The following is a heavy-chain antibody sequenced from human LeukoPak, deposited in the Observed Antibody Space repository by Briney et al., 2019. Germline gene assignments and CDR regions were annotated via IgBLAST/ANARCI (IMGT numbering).Heavy chain of an antibody. J-gene: IGHJ4*02. D-gene: IGHD4-11*01. CDR3: ARDLGVTTETSSVY. CDR1: GYTFTDYY. CDR2: INPTSGGT. Sequence: AASVKVSCKASGYTFTDYYIHWVRQAPGQGLEWMGWINPTSGGTNSAQKFQGRFTMTRDTSIRTAYMELSRLGSDDTAVYYCARDLGVTTETSSVYWGQGTLVTVSS. V-gene: IGHV1-2*02.